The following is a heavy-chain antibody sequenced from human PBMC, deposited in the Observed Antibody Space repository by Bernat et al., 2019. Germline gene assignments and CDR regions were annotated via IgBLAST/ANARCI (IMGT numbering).Heavy chain of an antibody. D-gene: IGHD2-8*02. CDR2: INAGNGNT. CDR3: AREPLGYCTGGVCFGGTRVVDP. V-gene: IGHV1-3*01. J-gene: IGHJ5*02. CDR1: GYTFTSYA. Sequence: QVQLVQSGAEVKKPGASVKVSCKASGYTFTSYAMHWVRQAPGQRLEWMGWINAGNGNTKYSQKFQGRVTITRDTSASTAYMELSSLRSEDTAVYYCAREPLGYCTGGVCFGGTRVVDPWGQGTLVTVSS.